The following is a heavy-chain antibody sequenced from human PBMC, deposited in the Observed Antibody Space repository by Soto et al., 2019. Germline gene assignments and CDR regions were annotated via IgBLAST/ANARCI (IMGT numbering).Heavy chain of an antibody. Sequence: SVKVSCKASGFTFTNSAVQWVRQARGQRLEWIGWIVVGSGSTDYAQKFQERVTLTRDMSTSTAYMELSSLRSEETAVYYCAADKGYSYGYGSYWGQGTLVTVSS. CDR1: GFTFTNSA. V-gene: IGHV1-58*01. CDR3: AADKGYSYGYGSY. J-gene: IGHJ4*02. CDR2: IVVGSGST. D-gene: IGHD5-18*01.